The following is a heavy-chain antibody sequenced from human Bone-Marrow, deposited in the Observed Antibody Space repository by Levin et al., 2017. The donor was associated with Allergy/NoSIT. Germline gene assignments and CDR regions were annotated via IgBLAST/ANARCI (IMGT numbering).Heavy chain of an antibody. J-gene: IGHJ4*02. CDR3: ARAPPVQLCAYFDY. CDR2: ISSSSSYI. V-gene: IGHV3-21*01. CDR1: GFTFSSYS. D-gene: IGHD6-6*01. Sequence: GESLKISCAASGFTFSSYSMNWVRQAPGKGLEWVSSISSSSSYIYYADSVKGRFTISRDNAKNSLYLQMNSLRAEDTAVYYCARAPPVQLCAYFDYWGQGTLVTVSS.